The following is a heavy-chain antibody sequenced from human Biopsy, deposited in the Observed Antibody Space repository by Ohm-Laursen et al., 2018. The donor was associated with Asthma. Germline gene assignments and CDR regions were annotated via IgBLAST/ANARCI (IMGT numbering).Heavy chain of an antibody. CDR3: AKVGHGYGDYVGYLDP. V-gene: IGHV3-23*01. J-gene: IGHJ5*02. CDR2: ISSGGGTI. D-gene: IGHD4-17*01. Sequence: GSLRLSCTAFGFMFRSFGIHWVRQAPGKGLEWVSVISSGGGTIDYADSVKGRFTISRNISTNTVYLQMDSLSADDTAVYYCAKVGHGYGDYVGYLDPWGQGTLVTVSS. CDR1: GFMFRSFG.